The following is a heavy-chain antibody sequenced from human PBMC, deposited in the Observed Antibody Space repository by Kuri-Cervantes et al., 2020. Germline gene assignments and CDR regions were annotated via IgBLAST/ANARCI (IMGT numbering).Heavy chain of an antibody. CDR3: ARGRTQGSSWLPEDY. D-gene: IGHD6-13*01. Sequence: GSLRLSCAVYGGSFSGYYWSWIRQPPGKGLEWIGEINHSGSTNYNPSLKSRVTMSVDTSKNQFSLKLSSVTAADTAVYYCARGRTQGSSWLPEDYWGQGTLVTVSS. V-gene: IGHV4-34*01. CDR1: GGSFSGYY. CDR2: INHSGST. J-gene: IGHJ4*02.